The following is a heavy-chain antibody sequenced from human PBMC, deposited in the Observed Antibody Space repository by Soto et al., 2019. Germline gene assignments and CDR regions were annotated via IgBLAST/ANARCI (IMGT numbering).Heavy chain of an antibody. V-gene: IGHV3-11*06. Sequence: GGSLRLSCAASGFTLSDYYMSWVRQAPGKGLEWVSYISSSSSVIDYADSVKGRFTVSRDNARNSLYLQMNSLRAEDTAVYYCARDLSWGSNWYYYMDVWGKGTTVTVSS. CDR3: ARDLSWGSNWYYYMDV. J-gene: IGHJ6*03. D-gene: IGHD7-27*01. CDR1: GFTLSDYY. CDR2: ISSSSSVI.